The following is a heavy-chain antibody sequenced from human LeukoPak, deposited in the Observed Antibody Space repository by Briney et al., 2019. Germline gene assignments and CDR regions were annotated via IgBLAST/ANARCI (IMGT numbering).Heavy chain of an antibody. D-gene: IGHD2-21*02. CDR3: ATDSVGVVTALTYGWYFDL. V-gene: IGHV7-4-1*02. Sequence: ASVKVSCKASGYTFTSYAMNWVRQAPGQGLEWMGWINTNTGNPTYAQGFTGRFVFSLDTSVSTAYLQISSLKAEDTAVYYCATDSVGVVTALTYGWYFDLWGRGTLVTVSS. CDR1: GYTFTSYA. J-gene: IGHJ2*01. CDR2: INTNTGNP.